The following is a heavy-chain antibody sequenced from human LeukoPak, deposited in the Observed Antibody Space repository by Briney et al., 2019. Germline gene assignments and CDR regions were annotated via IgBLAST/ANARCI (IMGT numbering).Heavy chain of an antibody. Sequence: SETLSLTCSLSVVALNVYYWNWLRQPPGKGREWIGYIYNSGTTNYNPSLPSRVTISMDTSKNQFSLKLTSVTAADTAVYYCAAHRSGGSQTFESWGQGTLVTVSS. CDR2: IYNSGTT. V-gene: IGHV4-59*03. CDR3: AAHRSGGSQTFES. J-gene: IGHJ4*02. CDR1: VVALNVYY. D-gene: IGHD3-16*01.